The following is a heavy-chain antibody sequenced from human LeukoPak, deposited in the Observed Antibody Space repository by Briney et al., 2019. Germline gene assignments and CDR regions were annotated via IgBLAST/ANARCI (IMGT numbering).Heavy chain of an antibody. CDR1: GGSISSSYY. J-gene: IGHJ4*02. D-gene: IGHD3-10*01. Sequence: SETLSLTCAVSGGSISSSYYWGWIRQPPGEALEWIGSIYHSGYTYYNPSLKSRVTISVDTSKSQFSLKLSSVTAADTAVYYCARSSMFRGVTVDYWGQGTLVTVSS. V-gene: IGHV4-39*01. CDR2: IYHSGYT. CDR3: ARSSMFRGVTVDY.